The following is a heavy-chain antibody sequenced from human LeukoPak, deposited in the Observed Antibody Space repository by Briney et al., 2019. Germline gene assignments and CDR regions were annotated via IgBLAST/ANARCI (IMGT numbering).Heavy chain of an antibody. V-gene: IGHV5-51*01. J-gene: IGHJ4*02. D-gene: IGHD3-22*01. CDR3: AIDYDSSGYYFHFDY. CDR1: GYSFTSYW. CDR2: NYPGDSDT. Sequence: GESLKISCKGSGYSFTSYWIGWVRQMPGKGLEWMGINYPGDSDTRYSPSFQGQVTISADKSISTAYLQWSSLKASDTAMYYCAIDYDSSGYYFHFDYWGQGTLVTVSS.